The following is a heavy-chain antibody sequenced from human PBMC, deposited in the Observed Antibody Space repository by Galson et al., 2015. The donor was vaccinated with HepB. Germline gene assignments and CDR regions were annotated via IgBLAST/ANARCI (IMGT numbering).Heavy chain of an antibody. V-gene: IGHV3-33*01. Sequence: SLRLSCAASGFTFSSYGMHWVRQAPGKGLEWVAVIWYDGSNKYYADSVKGRFTISRDNSKNTLYLQMNSLRAEDTAVYYCAISGINYDCVWGSYRFDDAFDIWGQGTMVTVSS. CDR2: IWYDGSNK. D-gene: IGHD3-16*02. CDR1: GFTFSSYG. CDR3: AISGINYDCVWGSYRFDDAFDI. J-gene: IGHJ3*02.